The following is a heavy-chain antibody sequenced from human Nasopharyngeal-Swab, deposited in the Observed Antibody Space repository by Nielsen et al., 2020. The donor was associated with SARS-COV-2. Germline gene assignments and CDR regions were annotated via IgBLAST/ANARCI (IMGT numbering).Heavy chain of an antibody. J-gene: IGHJ6*02. CDR3: ARAGGAYCGGDCYYYYGMDV. CDR2: ISSSSSYI. Sequence: IRQPPGEGLEWVSSISSSSSYIYYADSVKGRFTISRDNAKNSLYLQMHSLSAEDTAVYYCARAGGAYCGGDCYYYYGMDVWGQGTTVTVSS. V-gene: IGHV3-21*01. D-gene: IGHD2-21*02.